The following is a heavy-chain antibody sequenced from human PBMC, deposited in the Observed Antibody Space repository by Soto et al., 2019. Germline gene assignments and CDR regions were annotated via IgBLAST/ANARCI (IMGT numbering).Heavy chain of an antibody. D-gene: IGHD3-9*01. CDR3: ARLEGLATISYYFDF. V-gene: IGHV4-34*01. Sequence: SETLSLTCAVYGGSFSDYFWSWIRQPPGKGLEWIGEINHSGSANYIPSLRSRVTISVDTSKNQFSLKLSSVTAADTAVYFCARLEGLATISYYFDFWGQGAQVTVSS. CDR1: GGSFSDYF. CDR2: INHSGSA. J-gene: IGHJ4*02.